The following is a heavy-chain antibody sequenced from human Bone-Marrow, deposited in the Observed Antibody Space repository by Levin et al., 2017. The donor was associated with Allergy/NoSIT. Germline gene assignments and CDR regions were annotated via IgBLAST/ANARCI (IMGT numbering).Heavy chain of an antibody. D-gene: IGHD3-10*02. CDR3: TREAIYEGDEFLYSGGIDY. J-gene: IGHJ4*02. Sequence: SQTLSLTCAISGDSVSSDNTAWNWIRQSPSRGLEWLGRTYYRSKWYNDYAVSVRSRLTINPDTSKNQFSLQLNSVSPEDTAVYYCTREAIYEGDEFLYSGGIDYWGQGTLVTVSS. CDR2: TYYRSKWYN. V-gene: IGHV6-1*01. CDR1: GDSVSSDNTA.